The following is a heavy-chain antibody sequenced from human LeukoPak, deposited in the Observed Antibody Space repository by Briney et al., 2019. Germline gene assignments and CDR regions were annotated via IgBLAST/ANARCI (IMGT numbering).Heavy chain of an antibody. CDR1: GFTFSSYE. V-gene: IGHV3-48*03. CDR2: ISSSGSTI. J-gene: IGHJ6*02. CDR3: ALYSSGYYYYYYYGMDV. D-gene: IGHD3-22*01. Sequence: GGSLRLSCAASGFTFSSYEMSWVRQAPGKGLEWVSYISSSGSTIYYADSVKGRFTISRDNAKNSLYLQMNSLRAEDTAVYYCALYSSGYYYYYYYGMDVWGQGTTVTVSS.